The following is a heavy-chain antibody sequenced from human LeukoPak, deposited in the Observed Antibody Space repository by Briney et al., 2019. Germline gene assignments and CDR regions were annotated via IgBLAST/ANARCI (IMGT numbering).Heavy chain of an antibody. CDR3: ARGTNYRANDY. D-gene: IGHD1-1*01. V-gene: IGHV4-4*07. Sequence: SETLSLTCTVSGGSISSYYWSWIRQPAGKGLEWIGRLYTSGTTNYNLSLKSRVTMSVDTSKNQFSLKLSSVTAADTAVYYCARGTNYRANDYWGQGTLVTVSS. CDR2: LYTSGTT. CDR1: GGSISSYY. J-gene: IGHJ4*02.